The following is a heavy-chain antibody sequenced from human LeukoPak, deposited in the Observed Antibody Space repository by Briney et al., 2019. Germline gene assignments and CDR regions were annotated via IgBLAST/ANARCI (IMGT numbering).Heavy chain of an antibody. V-gene: IGHV3-23*01. CDR2: ISGSGGST. Sequence: GGSLRLSCAASGFTFSSYAMSWVRQAPGKGLEWVSDISGSGGSTYYADSVKGRFTISRDNSKNTLYLQMNSLRAEDTAVYYCAKKNGYSSSYYYYGMDVWGQGTTVTVSS. CDR3: AKKNGYSSSYYYYGMDV. CDR1: GFTFSSYA. D-gene: IGHD6-13*01. J-gene: IGHJ6*02.